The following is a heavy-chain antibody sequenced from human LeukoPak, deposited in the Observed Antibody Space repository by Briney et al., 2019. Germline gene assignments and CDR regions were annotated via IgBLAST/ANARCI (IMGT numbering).Heavy chain of an antibody. Sequence: GGSLRLSCAASGFTVSSNYMSWVRQAPGKGLEWVSVIYSGGSTYYADSVKGRFTISRDNSKNTLYLQMNSLRAEDTAVYYCAKDPAIFGVVMPFDYWGQGTLVTVSS. D-gene: IGHD3-3*01. CDR3: AKDPAIFGVVMPFDY. V-gene: IGHV3-66*01. CDR1: GFTVSSNY. CDR2: IYSGGST. J-gene: IGHJ4*02.